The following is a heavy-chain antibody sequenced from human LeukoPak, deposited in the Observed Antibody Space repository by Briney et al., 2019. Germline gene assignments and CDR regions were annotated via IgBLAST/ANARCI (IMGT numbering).Heavy chain of an antibody. J-gene: IGHJ4*02. V-gene: IGHV3-21*01. CDR1: GFTFSSYS. Sequence: GGSLRLSCAASGFTFSSYSMNWVRQAPGKGLEWVSSISSSSSYIYYADSVKGRFTISRDNAKTSLYLQMNSLSAEDTAVYYCARLAAAGTLYYFDYWGQGPLVTVSS. D-gene: IGHD6-13*01. CDR3: ARLAAAGTLYYFDY. CDR2: ISSSSSYI.